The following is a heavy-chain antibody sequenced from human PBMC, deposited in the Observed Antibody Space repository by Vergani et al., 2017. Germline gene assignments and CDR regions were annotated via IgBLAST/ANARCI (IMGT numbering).Heavy chain of an antibody. CDR2: ISSSSSYI. Sequence: EVQLVESGGGLVQPGGSLRLSCAASGFTFSSYSMNWVRQAPGKGLEWVSSISSSSSYIYYADSVKGRFTISRDNAENSLYLQMNSLRAEDTAVYYCAGDRNTPLNIGYCSGGSCYGAFDIWGQGTMVTVSS. J-gene: IGHJ3*02. CDR3: AGDRNTPLNIGYCSGGSCYGAFDI. CDR1: GFTFSSYS. D-gene: IGHD2-15*01. V-gene: IGHV3-21*01.